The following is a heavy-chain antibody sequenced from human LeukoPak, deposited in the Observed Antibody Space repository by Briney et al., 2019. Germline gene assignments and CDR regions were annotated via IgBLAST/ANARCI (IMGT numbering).Heavy chain of an antibody. Sequence: SETLSLTCAVSGGSFSSYYWSCIRQPPGKGLEWIGEINHSGSTNYNPSLKSRVTISVDTSKNQFSLKLSSVTAADTAVYYCASSGSFRQQLVKWGQGTLVTVSS. CDR3: ASSGSFRQQLVK. V-gene: IGHV4-34*01. CDR2: INHSGST. CDR1: GGSFSSYY. D-gene: IGHD6-13*01. J-gene: IGHJ4*02.